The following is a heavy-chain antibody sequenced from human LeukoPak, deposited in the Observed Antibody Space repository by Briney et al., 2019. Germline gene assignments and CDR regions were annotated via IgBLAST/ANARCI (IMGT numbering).Heavy chain of an antibody. Sequence: PSETLSLTCTVSGGSISGYYWSWIRQPPGKGLEWIGYISYSGITTYNPSLKSRATISLDTSNNQFSLKLSSLTAADTAVYYCARVWDCSGGNCYSSIDYWGQGTLVTVSS. D-gene: IGHD2-15*01. CDR3: ARVWDCSGGNCYSSIDY. CDR1: GGSISGYY. J-gene: IGHJ4*02. V-gene: IGHV4-59*01. CDR2: ISYSGIT.